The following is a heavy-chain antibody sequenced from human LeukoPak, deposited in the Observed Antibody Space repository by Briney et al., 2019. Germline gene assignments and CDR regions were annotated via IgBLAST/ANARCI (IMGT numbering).Heavy chain of an antibody. CDR2: INSDGSST. Sequence: GGSLRLSCAASGFTFSSYWMHWVRQAPGKGLVWVSRINSDGSSTSYADSVKGRFTISRDNAKNTVYLQMTSLRAEDTAVYYCARDQAVGSTRDSWGQGTLVTVSS. D-gene: IGHD1-26*01. J-gene: IGHJ4*02. V-gene: IGHV3-74*01. CDR1: GFTFSSYW. CDR3: ARDQAVGSTRDS.